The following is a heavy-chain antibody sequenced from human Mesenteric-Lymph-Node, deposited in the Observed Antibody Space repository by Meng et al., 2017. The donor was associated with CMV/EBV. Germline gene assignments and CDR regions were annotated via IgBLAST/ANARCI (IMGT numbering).Heavy chain of an antibody. J-gene: IGHJ4*02. D-gene: IGHD5-24*01. CDR3: ARDGGATTLDY. CDR2: IYHSGST. CDR1: GGSITSNNW. Sequence: TCAVSGGSITSNNWWSWVRQPPGKGPEWIGEIYHSGSTNYSPSLKSRVTISVDKSKNHFSLNLSSVTAADTAVYYCARDGGATTLDYWGQGTLVTVSS. V-gene: IGHV4-4*02.